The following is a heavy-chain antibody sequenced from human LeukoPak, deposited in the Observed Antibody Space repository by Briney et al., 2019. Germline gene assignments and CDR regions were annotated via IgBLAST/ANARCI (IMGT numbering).Heavy chain of an antibody. CDR1: GFTFSSYE. CDR3: AREHTRGDAFDI. Sequence: PGGSLRLSCAASGFTFSSYEMNWVRQAPGKGLEWVSYIGSSGSTIYYADSVKGRFTISRDNAKNSLYLQMNSLRAEDTAVYYCAREHTRGDAFDIWGQGTMVTVSS. CDR2: IGSSGSTI. D-gene: IGHD2-2*02. J-gene: IGHJ3*02. V-gene: IGHV3-48*03.